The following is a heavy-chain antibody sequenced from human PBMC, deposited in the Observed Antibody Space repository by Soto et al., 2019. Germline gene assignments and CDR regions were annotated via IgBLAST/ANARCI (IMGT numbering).Heavy chain of an antibody. Sequence: LRLSCAASGFNVNSDYMNWVRQTPGKGLEWVASIYSGETTYYADSVRGRFTISSDKSKNTLYFQLSSLRIEDTAVYYCTRDGRGLGRLSLFEYWGQGVLVTVSS. J-gene: IGHJ4*02. D-gene: IGHD2-21*02. CDR3: TRDGRGLGRLSLFEY. CDR2: IYSGETT. V-gene: IGHV3-53*01. CDR1: GFNVNSDY.